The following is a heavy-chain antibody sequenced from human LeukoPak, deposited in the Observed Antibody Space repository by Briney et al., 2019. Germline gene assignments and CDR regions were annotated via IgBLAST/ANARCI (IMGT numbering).Heavy chain of an antibody. CDR1: GYTFTSYD. J-gene: IGHJ6*02. D-gene: IGHD3-3*01. V-gene: IGHV1-8*01. CDR3: AREWPDFRSGYFTYYYYYGMDV. CDR2: MNPNSGNT. Sequence: ASVKVSCKASGYTFTSYDINWVRQATGQGLEWMGWMNPNSGNTGYAQKFQGRVTMTRNTSISTAYMELSSLRSEDTAVYYCAREWPDFRSGYFTYYYYYGMDVWGQGTTVTVSS.